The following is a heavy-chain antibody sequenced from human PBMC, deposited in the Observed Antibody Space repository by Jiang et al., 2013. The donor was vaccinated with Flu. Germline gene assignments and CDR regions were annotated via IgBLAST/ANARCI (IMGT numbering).Heavy chain of an antibody. Sequence: GGSLRLSCAASGFIFTNYAMNWVRQAPGKGLEWVASVRTSGATRHYADSVKGRFTISRDNSKGKVFLEMNSLRVDDTALYYCAKSDRFCTTTTCYTSFDYWGQGILVTVSS. CDR2: VRTSGATR. V-gene: IGHV3-23*01. CDR3: AKSDRFCTTTTCYTSFDY. CDR1: GFIFTNYA. D-gene: IGHD2-2*02. J-gene: IGHJ4*02.